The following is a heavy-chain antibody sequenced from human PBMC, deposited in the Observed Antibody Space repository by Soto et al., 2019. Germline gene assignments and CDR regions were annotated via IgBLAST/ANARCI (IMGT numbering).Heavy chain of an antibody. V-gene: IGHV3-21*04. CDR2: ISSSSSYI. CDR3: AKDFGFLDFNWFDP. J-gene: IGHJ5*02. CDR1: GFTFSSYS. Sequence: GGSLRLSCAASGFTFSSYSMNWVRQAPGKGLEWVSSISSSSSYIYYADSVKGRFTISRDNAKNSLYLQMNSLRAEDTAVYYCAKDFGFLDFNWFDPWGQGTLVTVSS. D-gene: IGHD3-3*01.